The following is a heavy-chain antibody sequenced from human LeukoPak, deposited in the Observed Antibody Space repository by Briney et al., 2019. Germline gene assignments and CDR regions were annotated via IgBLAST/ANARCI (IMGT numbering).Heavy chain of an antibody. CDR2: IYYSGST. CDR1: GGSISSGDYY. J-gene: IGHJ4*02. CDR3: ARGNAYGDSYFDY. Sequence: PSQTLSLTCTVSGGSISSGDYYWSWIRQPPGQGLEWIGYIYYSGSTYYNPSLKSRVTISVDTSKNQFSLKLSSVTAADTAVYYCARGNAYGDSYFDYWGQGTLVTVSS. V-gene: IGHV4-30-4*01. D-gene: IGHD4-17*01.